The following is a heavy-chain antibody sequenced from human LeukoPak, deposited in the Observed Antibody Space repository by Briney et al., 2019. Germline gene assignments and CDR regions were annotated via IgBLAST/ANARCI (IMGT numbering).Heavy chain of an antibody. D-gene: IGHD2-15*01. CDR3: ARENSYCSGGSCYPSFDY. CDR1: GGSISSYY. CDR2: IYYSGST. Sequence: PSETLSLTCTVSGGSISSYYWSWIRQPPGKGLEWIGYIYYSGSTNYNPSLKSRVTISVDTSKNQFSLKLSSVTAADTAVYYCARENSYCSGGSCYPSFDYWGQGTLVTVSS. V-gene: IGHV4-59*01. J-gene: IGHJ4*02.